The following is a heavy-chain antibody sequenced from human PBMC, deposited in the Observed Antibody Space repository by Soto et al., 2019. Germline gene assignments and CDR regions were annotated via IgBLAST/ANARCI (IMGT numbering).Heavy chain of an antibody. J-gene: IGHJ5*02. Sequence: SDSLSLTCTVSVRSICSRCYYWSWIRQHPGKGLEWIGYIYYSGSTYYNPSLKSRVTISVDTSKNQFSLKLSSVTAADTAVYYCARAPTPWGQGTPVTVS. CDR3: ARAPTP. V-gene: IGHV4-31*03. CDR2: IYYSGST. CDR1: VRSICSRCYY.